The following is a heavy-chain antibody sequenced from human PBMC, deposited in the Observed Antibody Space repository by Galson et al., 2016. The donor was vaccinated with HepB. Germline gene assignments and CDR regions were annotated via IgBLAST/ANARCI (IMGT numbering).Heavy chain of an antibody. D-gene: IGHD2-8*02. V-gene: IGHV3-23*01. J-gene: IGHJ4*02. CDR3: ARAYCTGAGCSAVFDS. CDR2: ISGSGSRS. Sequence: SLRLSCAASGFSFSSYAMTWVRQSPGKGLEWVSGISGSGSRSYYADSVKGRFTISRDNSKNTLYLQMNSLRAEDTAVYYCARAYCTGAGCSAVFDSWGQGTLVTVSS. CDR1: GFSFSSYA.